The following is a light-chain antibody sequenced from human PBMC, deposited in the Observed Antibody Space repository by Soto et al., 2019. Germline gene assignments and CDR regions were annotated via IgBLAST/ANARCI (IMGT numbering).Light chain of an antibody. CDR1: QSISYS. V-gene: IGKV1-39*01. CDR2: AAS. CDR3: QESISNLGT. Sequence: DIQMTQSPSSLSASVGESVTFTCRASQSISYSLNWFQQKPGKAPKVLIYAASSLPSGVPSRFSGSGSGTEFTLTINSLQREDFATYYCQESISNLGTFGPWTTVDIK. J-gene: IGKJ3*01.